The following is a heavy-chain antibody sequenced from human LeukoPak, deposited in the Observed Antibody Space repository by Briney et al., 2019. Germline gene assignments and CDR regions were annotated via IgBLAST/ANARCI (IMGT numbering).Heavy chain of an antibody. V-gene: IGHV3-23*01. CDR1: GFTFSSYA. D-gene: IGHD3-22*01. Sequence: PGGSLGLSCAASGFTFSSYAMSWVRQAPGKGLGWVSAISGSGGSTYYADSVKGRFTISRDNSKNTLYLQMNSLRAEDTAVYYCAKVGDSSGYIYYFDYWGQGTLVTVSS. J-gene: IGHJ4*02. CDR2: ISGSGGST. CDR3: AKVGDSSGYIYYFDY.